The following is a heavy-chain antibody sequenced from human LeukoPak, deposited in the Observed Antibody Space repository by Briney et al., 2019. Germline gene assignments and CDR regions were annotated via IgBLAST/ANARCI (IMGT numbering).Heavy chain of an antibody. J-gene: IGHJ4*02. CDR1: GXTFEDYG. Sequence: GGSLRLSCAASGXTFEDYGMTWVRQAPGKGLEWVSGLNWNGDNTGYADSVKGRFTISRDNAKHSLYLQVNSLRAEDTAFYYCARVWAWGSGNYFDYWGQGTLVTVSS. CDR2: LNWNGDNT. V-gene: IGHV3-20*04. D-gene: IGHD7-27*01. CDR3: ARVWAWGSGNYFDY.